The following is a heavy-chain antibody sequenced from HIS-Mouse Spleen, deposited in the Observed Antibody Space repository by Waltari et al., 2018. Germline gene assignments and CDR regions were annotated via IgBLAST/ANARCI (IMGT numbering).Heavy chain of an antibody. CDR2: ITPNSGGT. J-gene: IGHJ5*02. CDR1: GYTFTAYY. D-gene: IGHD6-19*01. Sequence: QVQLVQSGAEVKKPGASVKVSCKASGYTFTAYYMHWVRQAPGQGLEWMGWITPNSGGTNYAQRFQGRVTMTRDTSISTAYMGLSRLRSDDTAVYYCARAAIGWTPRADPWGQGTLVTVSS. V-gene: IGHV1-2*02. CDR3: ARAAIGWTPRADP.